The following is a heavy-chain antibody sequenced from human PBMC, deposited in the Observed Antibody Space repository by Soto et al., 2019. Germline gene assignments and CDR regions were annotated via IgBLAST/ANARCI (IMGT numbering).Heavy chain of an antibody. D-gene: IGHD6-6*01. CDR2: ISGSGGST. Sequence: EVQLLESGGGLVQPGGSLRLSCAASGFTFSSYAMSWVRQAPGKGLEWVSAISGSGGSTYYADSVKGRFTISRDNSKNTLYLQMNRLRAEDTAVYYCARLVGNGYYYYGMDVWGQGTTVTVSS. J-gene: IGHJ6*02. V-gene: IGHV3-23*01. CDR1: GFTFSSYA. CDR3: ARLVGNGYYYYGMDV.